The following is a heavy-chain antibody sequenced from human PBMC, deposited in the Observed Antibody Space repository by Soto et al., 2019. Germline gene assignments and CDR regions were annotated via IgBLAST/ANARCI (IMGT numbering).Heavy chain of an antibody. J-gene: IGHJ4*02. CDR1: GFSFNMYG. CDR2: ISSSGDST. D-gene: IGHD3-22*01. CDR3: VKPPGDHSDSTTYYSV. V-gene: IGHV3-64D*06. Sequence: GGSLRLSCSASGFSFNMYGVYWVRQTPGKGLQYVSAISSSGDSTYYADSVKGRFIISRDNSKNTLYLQMSSLRVEDTAMYYCVKPPGDHSDSTTYYSVWGRGTMVTVYS.